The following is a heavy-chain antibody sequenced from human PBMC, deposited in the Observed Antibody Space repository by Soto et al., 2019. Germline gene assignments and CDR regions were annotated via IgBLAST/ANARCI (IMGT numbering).Heavy chain of an antibody. J-gene: IGHJ6*02. Sequence: PSETVSLTCTVSGDSISSGNKYWSWIRQPPGKGLEWIGYVFSSGTTYYNPSLKGRVSISLDASENQFSLKFASVTDADSAVYYCARVPSPFDYHYAMDVWGQGTTVTVSS. CDR2: VFSSGTT. CDR3: ARVPSPFDYHYAMDV. D-gene: IGHD3-16*01. V-gene: IGHV4-30-4*01. CDR1: GDSISSGNKY.